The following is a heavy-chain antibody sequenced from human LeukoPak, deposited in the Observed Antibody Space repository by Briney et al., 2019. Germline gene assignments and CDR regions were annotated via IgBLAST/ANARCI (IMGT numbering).Heavy chain of an antibody. CDR3: VRGSHGAFDI. J-gene: IGHJ3*02. CDR2: IRPDGSEE. Sequence: GGSLRLSCTVSGFIFSNYWMGWVRQARGMGLEWVASIRPDGSEEFYADSMKGRFTISRDNTKKSLSLQMDSLRAEDTANYYCVRGSHGAFDIWGQGTLITVSS. D-gene: IGHD5-24*01. V-gene: IGHV3-7*04. CDR1: GFIFSNYW.